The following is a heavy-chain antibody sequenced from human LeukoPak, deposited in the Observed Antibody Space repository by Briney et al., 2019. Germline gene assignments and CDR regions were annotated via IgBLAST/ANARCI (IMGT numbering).Heavy chain of an antibody. J-gene: IGHJ4*02. D-gene: IGHD6-19*01. Sequence: PSETLSLTCTVSGGSISSSSYYWNWIRQPAGKGLEWIGRIYTSGSTNYNPSLKSRVTISVDKSKNQLSLRLNSVTAADTAVYYCVSNGWYSLEYWGQGTLVTVSS. V-gene: IGHV4-61*02. CDR1: GGSISSSSYY. CDR3: VSNGWYSLEY. CDR2: IYTSGST.